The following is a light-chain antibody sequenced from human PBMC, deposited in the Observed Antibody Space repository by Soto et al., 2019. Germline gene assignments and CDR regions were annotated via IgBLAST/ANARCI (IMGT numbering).Light chain of an antibody. Sequence: EIELTQSPCTLSLSLGDRATLSCRASQSVTSTYLAWYQQKPGQAPRLLIYAASNRATGIPDRFTGSGSGTAFTLTISRLEPEDFAVYYCQQYCSAPLTFGGGTKVEIK. CDR3: QQYCSAPLT. V-gene: IGKV3-20*01. CDR1: QSVTSTY. CDR2: AAS. J-gene: IGKJ4*01.